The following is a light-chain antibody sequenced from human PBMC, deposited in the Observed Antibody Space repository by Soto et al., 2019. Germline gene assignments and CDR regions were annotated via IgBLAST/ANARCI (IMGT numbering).Light chain of an antibody. CDR1: SSDVGGYNY. J-gene: IGLJ2*01. CDR3: TSYTSDRILI. Sequence: QSALSQPASVSGSPGQSITISCTGTSSDVGGYNYVSWYQQHPGKAPKLMIYEVSNRPSGVSNRFSGSKSGNTASLTISGLQAEDEADYYCTSYTSDRILIFGGGTKVTVL. V-gene: IGLV2-14*01. CDR2: EVS.